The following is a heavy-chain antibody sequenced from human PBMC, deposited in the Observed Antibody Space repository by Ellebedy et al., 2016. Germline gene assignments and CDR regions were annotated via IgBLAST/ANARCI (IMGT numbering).Heavy chain of an antibody. J-gene: IGHJ5*01. CDR2: LKATDGSK. V-gene: IGHV1-46*01. Sequence: ASVKVSCKESGNTFSSYCVHWVRQAPGQGLQWMGVLKATDGSKIYTQKFQGRVSITRDTSTNTIYIDLSSLRSEDTAMYYCARDYPSVFTGFAFWGQGTVVTVSS. CDR3: ARDYPSVFTGFAF. CDR1: GNTFSSYC. D-gene: IGHD5/OR15-5a*01.